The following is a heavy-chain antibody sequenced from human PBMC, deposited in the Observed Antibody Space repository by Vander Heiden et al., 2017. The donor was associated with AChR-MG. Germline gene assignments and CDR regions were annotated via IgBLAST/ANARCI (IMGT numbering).Heavy chain of an antibody. CDR2: IIPIFGTA. CDR3: ARNLREVERYSSGWYEIT. V-gene: IGHV1-69*01. D-gene: IGHD6-19*01. J-gene: IGHJ4*02. Sequence: QVQLVQSGAEVKKPGSSVKVSCKASGGTFSSYAISWVRQAPGQGLEWMGGIIPIFGTANYAQKFQGRVTITADESTSTAYMELSSLRSEDTAVYYCARNLREVERYSSGWYEITWGQGTLVTVSS. CDR1: GGTFSSYA.